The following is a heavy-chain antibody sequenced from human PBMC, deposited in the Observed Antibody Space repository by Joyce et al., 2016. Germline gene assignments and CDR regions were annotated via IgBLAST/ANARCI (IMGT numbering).Heavy chain of an antibody. V-gene: IGHV4-34*01. CDR1: GGSLSGYY. CDR2: VNDRGRT. J-gene: IGHJ1*01. CDR3: ARARRGIILARGEMGEYLQH. D-gene: IGHD3-10*01. Sequence: QVQLQEWGAGLLKPSETLSLTCAVYGGSLSGYYWGWIRQAPGMGLEWIGEVNDRGRTTYNPTLKSRATKAMDTSKNQFSLRRTTVTAADTAVYFCARARRGIILARGEMGEYLQHWGRGTVVIVSS.